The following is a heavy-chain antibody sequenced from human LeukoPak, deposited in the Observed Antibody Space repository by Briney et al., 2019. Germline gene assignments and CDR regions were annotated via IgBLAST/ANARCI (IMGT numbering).Heavy chain of an antibody. J-gene: IGHJ4*02. CDR3: AREFGHCSGDNCFYFFDS. Sequence: ASVKVSCEASGYTLTNYNISWVRQAPGQGLQWMGWTNTDKGHTNFVPKFQGRVTVTTDTSTNTAYMELRRLRSDDTAVYYCAREFGHCSGDNCFYFFDSWGQGSLVTVSS. D-gene: IGHD2-15*01. CDR2: TNTDKGHT. V-gene: IGHV1-18*01. CDR1: GYTLTNYN.